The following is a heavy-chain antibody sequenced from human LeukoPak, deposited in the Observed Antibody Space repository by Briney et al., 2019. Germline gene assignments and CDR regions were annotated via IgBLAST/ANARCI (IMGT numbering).Heavy chain of an antibody. CDR3: AKGPYELDAFDI. Sequence: PGGSPRLSCAASGFSFSSFGMSWVRQAPGKGLEWVSGISASGGSTYSSDSVRGRFTVSRDNSKNTLDLQMNSLGAEDTAIYFCAKGPYELDAFDIWGQGTMVTVSS. V-gene: IGHV3-23*01. CDR2: ISASGGST. CDR1: GFSFSSFG. D-gene: IGHD1-1*01. J-gene: IGHJ3*02.